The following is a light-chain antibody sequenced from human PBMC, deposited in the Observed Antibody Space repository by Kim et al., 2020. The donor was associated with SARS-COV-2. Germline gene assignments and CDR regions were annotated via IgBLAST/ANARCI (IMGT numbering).Light chain of an antibody. CDR1: QSVGSY. J-gene: IGKJ2*01. CDR2: KAS. CDR3: QQYNSYPEN. V-gene: IGKV1-5*03. Sequence: DIQMTQSPSTLSASTGDRVTITCRASQSVGSYLAWYQQRPGKAPKLLIYKASNLETGVPSRFSGSGSATQFTLTISSLQPDDSATYYCQQYNSYPENFGQGTKLEI.